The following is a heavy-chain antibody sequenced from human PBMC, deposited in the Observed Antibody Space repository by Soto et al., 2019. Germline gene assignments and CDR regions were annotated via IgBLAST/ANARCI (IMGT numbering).Heavy chain of an antibody. CDR3: ARGRTWGARDFDY. CDR1: GYTFNTYA. V-gene: IGHV1-18*01. J-gene: IGHJ4*02. D-gene: IGHD3-16*01. Sequence: QVQLVQSGAEVKRPGASVRVSCKASGYTFNTYAISWVRQAPGQGLEWMGWISAYNGHADYAQKFQVRVTMTTDTSTNTGSMELRGLRSDDTATYYCARGRTWGARDFDYWGQGTLVTVSS. CDR2: ISAYNGHA.